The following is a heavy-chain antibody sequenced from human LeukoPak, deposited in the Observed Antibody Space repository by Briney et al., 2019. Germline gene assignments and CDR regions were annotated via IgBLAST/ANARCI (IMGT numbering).Heavy chain of an antibody. CDR2: IYHSGST. D-gene: IGHD6-13*01. CDR3: ARDLPYSSSWYEERYYMDV. V-gene: IGHV4-4*02. Sequence: SETLSLTCAVSGGSISSSNWWSWVRQPPGKGLEWIGEIYHSGSTNYNPSLKSRVTISVDKSKNQFSLKLSSVTAADTAVYYCARDLPYSSSWYEERYYMDVWGKGTTVTVSS. J-gene: IGHJ6*03. CDR1: GGSISSSNW.